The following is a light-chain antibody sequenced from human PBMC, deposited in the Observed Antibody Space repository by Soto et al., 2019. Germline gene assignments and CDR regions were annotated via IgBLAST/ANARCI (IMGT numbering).Light chain of an antibody. CDR2: DNN. J-gene: IGLJ3*02. V-gene: IGLV1-44*01. CDR3: AVWHDSLNAWV. CDR1: SSSIGSYD. Sequence: QSVLTQPPSASGTPGQRITISCSGSSSSIGSYDVNWYRQLPGTAPKLLIYDNNRRPSGVPDRLSGSKSGTSASLAISGLQSEDEADYYCAVWHDSLNAWVFGGGTKLTVL.